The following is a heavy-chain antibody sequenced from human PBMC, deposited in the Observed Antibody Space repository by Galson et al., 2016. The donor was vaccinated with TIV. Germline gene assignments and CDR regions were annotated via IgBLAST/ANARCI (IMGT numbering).Heavy chain of an antibody. Sequence: PALVKPTQTVTLTCTFSGFSLSSNGVGVGWIRQPPGKALEWLALIYWDDEKRYNPSLESRLSIIKDTSKNKVVLTLTNVDPVDTATYYCAHRRPRTYYLDVWGQGALVSVSS. V-gene: IGHV2-5*02. CDR1: GFSLSSNGVG. J-gene: IGHJ6*01. D-gene: IGHD3-10*01. CDR2: IYWDDEK. CDR3: AHRRPRTYYLDV.